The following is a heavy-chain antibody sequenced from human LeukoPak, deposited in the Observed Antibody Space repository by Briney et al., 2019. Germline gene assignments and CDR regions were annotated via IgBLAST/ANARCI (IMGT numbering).Heavy chain of an antibody. V-gene: IGHV3-21*01. CDR2: ISSSSYI. J-gene: IGHJ6*02. D-gene: IGHD6-19*01. CDR1: GFTFSSYS. Sequence: PGGSLRLSCAASGFTFSSYSMNWVRQAPGKGLEWVSSISSSSYIYYADSAKGRFTISRDNAKNSLYLQMNSLRAEDTAVYYCASAVAGTDYYYGMDVWGQGTTVTVSS. CDR3: ASAVAGTDYYYGMDV.